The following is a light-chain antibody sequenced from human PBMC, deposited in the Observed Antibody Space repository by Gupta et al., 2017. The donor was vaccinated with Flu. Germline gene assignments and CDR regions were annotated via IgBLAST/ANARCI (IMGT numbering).Light chain of an antibody. Sequence: SSDVGGYNYVPWYQQHPGKAPKLMLYEVIKRPSGVPDRFSGSKSGNTASLTVSGLHAEDEADYYCSSYAGSNNLVFGGGTKLTVL. CDR2: EVI. CDR3: SSYAGSNNLV. V-gene: IGLV2-8*01. CDR1: SSDVGGYNY. J-gene: IGLJ2*01.